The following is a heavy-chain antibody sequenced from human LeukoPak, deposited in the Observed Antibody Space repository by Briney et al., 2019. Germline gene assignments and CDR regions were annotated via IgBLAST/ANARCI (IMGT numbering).Heavy chain of an antibody. CDR1: EYTFSGFY. CDR3: AREPPESYYFDN. CDR2: IKVSGGRT. Sequence: ASVKVSCKASEYTFSGFYVHWVRQAPGQGLEWMGIIKVSGGRTEYAQKFQGRVTVTRDMSTSTVYMELNNLRSEDTAVYYCAREPPESYYFDNWGQGTLVTVSS. J-gene: IGHJ4*02. V-gene: IGHV1-46*01.